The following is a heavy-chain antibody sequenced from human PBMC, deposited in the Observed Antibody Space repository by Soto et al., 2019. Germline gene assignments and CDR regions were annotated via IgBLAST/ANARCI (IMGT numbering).Heavy chain of an antibody. CDR3: AKHLWWEQPHQGYYYFDY. J-gene: IGHJ4*02. D-gene: IGHD2-21*01. Sequence: EVQLLESGGGLVQPGGSLRLSCAASGLTFSSYAMSWVRQAPGKGLEWVSTISGSGGSTYYADSVKGRFTISRDNSKNTLYLQMNSLRAEDTAVYYCAKHLWWEQPHQGYYYFDYWGQGTLVTVSS. CDR1: GLTFSSYA. V-gene: IGHV3-23*01. CDR2: ISGSGGST.